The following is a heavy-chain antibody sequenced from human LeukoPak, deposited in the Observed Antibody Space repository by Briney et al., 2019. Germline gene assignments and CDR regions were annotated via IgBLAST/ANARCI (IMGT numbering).Heavy chain of an antibody. CDR1: GFTFSSYS. CDR3: ARDRDVWGSYQYYFDY. J-gene: IGHJ4*02. V-gene: IGHV3-48*01. CDR2: ISSSSSTI. Sequence: GGSLRLSCAASGFTFSSYSMNWVRQAPGKGLEWVSYISSSSSTIYYADSVKGRFTISRDNAKNSLYLQMNSLRAEDTAVYYCARDRDVWGSYQYYFDYWGQGTLVTVSS. D-gene: IGHD3-16*02.